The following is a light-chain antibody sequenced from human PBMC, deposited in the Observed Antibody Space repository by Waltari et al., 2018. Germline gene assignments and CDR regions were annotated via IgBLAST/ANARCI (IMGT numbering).Light chain of an antibody. J-gene: IGKJ4*01. CDR1: QNVASK. V-gene: IGKV3-15*01. CDR3: QQYELWPLT. Sequence: EIVMTQSPATLSVSPGERATLSCWASQNVASKLAWFQQKPGQAPRLLIYGASTRATDVPDSFSGSGSGTDFTLTISSLQSEYSATYYCQQYELWPLTFGGGTKVEI. CDR2: GAS.